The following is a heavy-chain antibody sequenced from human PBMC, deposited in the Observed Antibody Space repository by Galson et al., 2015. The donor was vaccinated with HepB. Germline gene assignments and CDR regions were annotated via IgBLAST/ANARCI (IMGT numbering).Heavy chain of an antibody. V-gene: IGHV5-51*01. Sequence: QSGAEVKKPGESLKISCKGSGYSFTSYWIGWVRQMPGKGLEWMGIIYPGDSDTRYSPSFQGQVTISADKSISTAYLQWSSLKASDTAMYYCARRLGYCSGGSCYSNAFDIWGQGTMVTVSS. CDR1: GYSFTSYW. CDR2: IYPGDSDT. CDR3: ARRLGYCSGGSCYSNAFDI. J-gene: IGHJ3*02. D-gene: IGHD2-15*01.